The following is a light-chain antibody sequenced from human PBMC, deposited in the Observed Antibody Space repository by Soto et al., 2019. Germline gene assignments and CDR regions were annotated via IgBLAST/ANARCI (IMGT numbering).Light chain of an antibody. J-gene: IGKJ2*01. CDR2: GAS. Sequence: EIVMTQSPATLSVSPGERATLSCRASQSVSSNLAWYQQKPGQAPRLLIYGASTRATGIPARFSGSGSGTEFTLTISSLQSEDFAVYYCQRYNNWPYTFGQGTTVDIK. V-gene: IGKV3-15*01. CDR1: QSVSSN. CDR3: QRYNNWPYT.